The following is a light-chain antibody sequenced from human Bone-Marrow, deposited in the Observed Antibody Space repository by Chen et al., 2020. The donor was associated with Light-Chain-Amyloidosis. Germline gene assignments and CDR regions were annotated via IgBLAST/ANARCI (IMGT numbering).Light chain of an antibody. V-gene: IGKV3-15*01. J-gene: IGKJ1*01. CDR3: QQCKHWPSWT. CDR2: DAS. Sequence: VMIQSPATLSVSPGERVTLSCRASQSVSTNLVWYQQKPGQAPRLLIYDASTRATDIPARFSGSGSGTDFTLTISGLQSEDFSVYYCQQCKHWPSWTFGQGTKVEIK. CDR1: QSVSTN.